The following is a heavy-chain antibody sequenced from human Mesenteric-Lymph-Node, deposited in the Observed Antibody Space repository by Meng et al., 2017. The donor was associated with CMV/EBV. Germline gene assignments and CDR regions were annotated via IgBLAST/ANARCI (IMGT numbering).Heavy chain of an antibody. Sequence: YSFTTYGMNWVPQAPGQRLEWMGWINAGNGNTKDSQKFQGRVTITRDTSASTAYMELSSLRSEDTAVYYCARGFGVLTGYYGSHWFDPWGQGTLVTVSS. V-gene: IGHV1-3*01. D-gene: IGHD3-9*01. CDR3: ARGFGVLTGYYGSHWFDP. J-gene: IGHJ5*02. CDR1: YSFTTYG. CDR2: INAGNGNT.